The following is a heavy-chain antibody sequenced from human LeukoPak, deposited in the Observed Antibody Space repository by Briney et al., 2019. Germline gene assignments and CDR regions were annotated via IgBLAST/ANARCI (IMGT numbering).Heavy chain of an antibody. V-gene: IGHV3-48*02. J-gene: IGHJ4*02. Sequence: GGSLRLSCAASGFTFSSYNMNWVRQAPGEGLEWVSYISSSSGTMYYAESVRGRFTISRDNAKNSLYLQMNSLRDEDTAVYYCARDYGNYYDAMTYFPFDYWGRGTLVTVSS. CDR3: ARDYGNYYDAMTYFPFDY. D-gene: IGHD3-22*01. CDR1: GFTFSSYN. CDR2: ISSSSGTM.